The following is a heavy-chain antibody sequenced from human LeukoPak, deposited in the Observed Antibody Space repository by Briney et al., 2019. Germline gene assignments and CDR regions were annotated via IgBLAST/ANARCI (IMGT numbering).Heavy chain of an antibody. CDR2: ISDSGGTT. J-gene: IGHJ4*02. D-gene: IGHD6-19*01. V-gene: IGHV3-23*01. Sequence: GGSLRLSCVASGFTFSNLAMGWVRQAPGKGLEWVSVISDSGGTTYYADSVKGRFTISRDNSRNTLYLQMNSLRVDDTAVYYCAKNARRYSGWYFFDHWGQGTLVTVSS. CDR1: GFTFSNLA. CDR3: AKNARRYSGWYFFDH.